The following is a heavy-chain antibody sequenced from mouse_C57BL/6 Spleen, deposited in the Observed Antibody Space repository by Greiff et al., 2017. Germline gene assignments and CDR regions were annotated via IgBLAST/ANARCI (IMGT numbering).Heavy chain of an antibody. Sequence: EVHLVESGGGLVKPGGSLKLSCAASGFTFSSDTMSWVRQTPEKRLEWVATISGGGGNTYYPDSVKGRFTISRDNAKNTLYLQMSRLRSEDTALYYGARQGAYAMDYWGQGTSVTVSS. V-gene: IGHV5-9*01. J-gene: IGHJ4*01. CDR2: ISGGGGNT. CDR3: ARQGAYAMDY. CDR1: GFTFSSDT.